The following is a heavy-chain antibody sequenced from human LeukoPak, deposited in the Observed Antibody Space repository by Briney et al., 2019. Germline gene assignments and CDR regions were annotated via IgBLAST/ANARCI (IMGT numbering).Heavy chain of an antibody. CDR1: GFTFSSYW. Sequence: GGSLRLSCAASGFTFSSYWMSWVRQAPGKGLEWVANIKQDGSEKYYVDSMKGRFTISRDNAKNSLYLQMNSLRAEDTAVYYCARTRNSGSYSSRFDYWGQGTLVTVSS. CDR2: IKQDGSEK. D-gene: IGHD1-26*01. CDR3: ARTRNSGSYSSRFDY. J-gene: IGHJ4*02. V-gene: IGHV3-7*01.